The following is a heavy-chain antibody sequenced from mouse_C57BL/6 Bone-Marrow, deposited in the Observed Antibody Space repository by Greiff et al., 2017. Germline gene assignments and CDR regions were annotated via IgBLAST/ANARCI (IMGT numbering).Heavy chain of an antibody. D-gene: IGHD2-4*01. V-gene: IGHV5-6*01. CDR1: GFTFSSYG. Sequence: EVQLVESGGDLVKPGGSLKLSCAASGFTFSSYGMSWVRQTPDTRLEWVATISSGGSYTYYPDSVKGRFTIFRDNAKNTLYLQMSSLKSEDTAMYYCARHDLITDYYAMDYWGQGTSVTVSS. J-gene: IGHJ4*01. CDR3: ARHDLITDYYAMDY. CDR2: ISSGGSYT.